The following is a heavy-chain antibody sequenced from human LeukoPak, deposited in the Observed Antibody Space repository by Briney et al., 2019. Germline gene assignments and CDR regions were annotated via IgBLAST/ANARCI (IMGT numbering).Heavy chain of an antibody. CDR1: GFTFSSYG. CDR2: ISYDGSNK. V-gene: IGHV3-30*03. J-gene: IGHJ3*02. CDR3: TFSSYGDHVGVDAFDI. D-gene: IGHD4-17*01. Sequence: PGGSLRLSCAASGFTFSSYGMHWVRQAPGKGLEWVAVISYDGSNKYYADSVKGRFTISRDNSKNTLYLQMNSLRAEDTAVYYCTFSSYGDHVGVDAFDIWGQGTMVTVSS.